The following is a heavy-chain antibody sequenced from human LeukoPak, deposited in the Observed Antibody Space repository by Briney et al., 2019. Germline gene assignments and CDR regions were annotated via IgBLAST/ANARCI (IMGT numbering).Heavy chain of an antibody. CDR2: ISYDGSNK. CDR3: ARDARFTVVTAIGDDY. V-gene: IGHV3-30-3*01. D-gene: IGHD2-21*02. CDR1: GFTFSSYA. Sequence: GRSLRLSCAASGFTFSSYAMHWVRQAPGKGLEWVAVISYDGSNKYYADSVKGRFTISRDNSKNTLYLQMNSLRAEDTAVYYCARDARFTVVTAIGDDYWGQGTLVTVSS. J-gene: IGHJ4*02.